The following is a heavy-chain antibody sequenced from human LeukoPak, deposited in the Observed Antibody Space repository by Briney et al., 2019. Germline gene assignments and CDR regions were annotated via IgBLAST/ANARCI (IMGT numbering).Heavy chain of an antibody. Sequence: GGSLRLSCAASGFTVSSNYMSWVRQAPGKGLEWVSVIYSCGSTYYADSLKGRFTISRDNSKNTLYLQMNSLRAEDTAVYYCARDSFGGSGSPHDWGQGTLVTVSS. CDR1: GFTVSSNY. CDR2: IYSCGST. D-gene: IGHD3-10*01. V-gene: IGHV3-66*01. CDR3: ARDSFGGSGSPHD. J-gene: IGHJ4*02.